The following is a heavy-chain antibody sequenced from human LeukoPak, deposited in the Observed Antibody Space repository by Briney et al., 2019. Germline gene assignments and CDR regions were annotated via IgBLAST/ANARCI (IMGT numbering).Heavy chain of an antibody. CDR3: AGLADTSLTTGAVDY. D-gene: IGHD4-11*01. V-gene: IGHV4-38-2*02. Sequence: SETLSLTCKVSGYSISDCVHWGWIRQFPGKGLEWIGNVFYTGATSYNLSLKRRVTISMDASNNVFSLRLNSVTAADSAIYYCAGLADTSLTTGAVDYWGQGTLVTVSS. J-gene: IGHJ4*02. CDR2: VFYTGAT. CDR1: GYSISDCVH.